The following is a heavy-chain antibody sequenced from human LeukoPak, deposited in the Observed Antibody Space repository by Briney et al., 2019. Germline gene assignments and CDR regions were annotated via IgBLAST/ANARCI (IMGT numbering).Heavy chain of an antibody. Sequence: ASVKVSCKASGYTFTSYAMHWVRQAPGQGLEWMGGIIPIFGTANYAQKFQGRVTITTDESTSTTYMELSSLRSEDTAVYYCARLVRGVTSLYYYYMDVWGKGTTVTVSS. J-gene: IGHJ6*03. CDR3: ARLVRGVTSLYYYYMDV. V-gene: IGHV1-69*05. CDR1: GYTFTSYA. CDR2: IIPIFGTA. D-gene: IGHD3-10*01.